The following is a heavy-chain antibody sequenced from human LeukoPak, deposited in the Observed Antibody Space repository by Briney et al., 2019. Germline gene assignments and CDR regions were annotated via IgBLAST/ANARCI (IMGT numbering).Heavy chain of an antibody. D-gene: IGHD6-13*01. V-gene: IGHV4-34*01. CDR2: INHSGST. Sequence: SETLSLTCAVYGGSFSGYYWSWIRQPSGKGLEWIGEINHSGSTNYNPSLKSRVTISVDTSKNQFSLKLSSVTAADTAVYYCARGVEAGIAAAGRRGFDYWGQGTLVTVSS. CDR3: ARGVEAGIAAAGRRGFDY. CDR1: GGSFSGYY. J-gene: IGHJ4*02.